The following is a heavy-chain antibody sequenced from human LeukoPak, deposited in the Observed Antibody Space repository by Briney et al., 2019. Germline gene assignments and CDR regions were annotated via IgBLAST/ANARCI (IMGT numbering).Heavy chain of an antibody. J-gene: IGHJ4*02. CDR1: GYTFTGYY. CDR2: INPNSGGT. D-gene: IGHD3-10*01. V-gene: IGHV1-2*02. Sequence: ASVKVSCKASGYTFTGYYMHWVRQAPGQGLEWMGWINPNSGGTNYAQKFQGRVTMTRDTSISTAYMELSRPRSDDTAVYYCARALPPTYYFDYWGQGTLVTVSS. CDR3: ARALPPTYYFDY.